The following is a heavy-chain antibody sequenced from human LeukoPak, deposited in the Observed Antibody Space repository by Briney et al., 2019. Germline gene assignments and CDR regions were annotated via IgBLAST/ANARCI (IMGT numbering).Heavy chain of an antibody. V-gene: IGHV3-23*01. J-gene: IGHJ3*01. CDR1: GFTFSSYD. CDR2: ISGSSGST. Sequence: PGGSLRLSCAASGFTFSSYDMSWVRQAPWKGLEWVSAISGSSGSTYYADSVKGRFTISRDNSKNTLYLQMNSLRAEDTAVYYCARASGDSDWGDTFDLWGQGTMVTVSS. CDR3: ARASGDSDWGDTFDL. D-gene: IGHD4-17*01.